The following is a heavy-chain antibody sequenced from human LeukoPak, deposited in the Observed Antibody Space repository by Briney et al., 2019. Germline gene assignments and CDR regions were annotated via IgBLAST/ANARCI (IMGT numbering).Heavy chain of an antibody. CDR3: AKGGIPTRSYYYFSYMDV. D-gene: IGHD3/OR15-3a*01. CDR2: ISYDGNNK. CDR1: GFTFSRNV. V-gene: IGHV3-30*01. J-gene: IGHJ6*03. Sequence: GGSLRLSCVASGFTFSRNVLHWVRQAPGKGLEWMATISYDGNNKFHADSVKGRFTLSRDNSRNTVYLQMDRLRSEDTAVYHCAKGGIPTRSYYYFSYMDVWGNGTTVTVSS.